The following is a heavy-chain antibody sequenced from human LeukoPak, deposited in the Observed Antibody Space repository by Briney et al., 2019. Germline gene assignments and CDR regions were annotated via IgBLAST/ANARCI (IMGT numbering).Heavy chain of an antibody. Sequence: ASVRVSCKASGYTFTSYDINWVRQATGQGLEWMGWINPNSGGTNYAQKFQGRVTMTRDTSISTAYMELSRLRSDDTAVYYCARVFYDSSLNDAFDIWGQGTMVTVSS. D-gene: IGHD3-22*01. J-gene: IGHJ3*02. CDR2: INPNSGGT. CDR1: GYTFTSYD. CDR3: ARVFYDSSLNDAFDI. V-gene: IGHV1-2*02.